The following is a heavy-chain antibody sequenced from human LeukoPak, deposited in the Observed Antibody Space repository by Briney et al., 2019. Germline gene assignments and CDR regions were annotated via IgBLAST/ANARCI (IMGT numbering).Heavy chain of an antibody. CDR2: IYYSGST. D-gene: IGHD6-19*01. Sequence: PSETLSLTCTVSGESISGFYWTWIRQPPEKGLEWIGYIYYSGSTNYNPSLKSRVTISVDTSKNQFSLKLSSVTAADTAVYYCARASVAGSPASAVGYWGQGTLVTVSS. CDR1: GESISGFY. V-gene: IGHV4-59*01. CDR3: ARASVAGSPASAVGY. J-gene: IGHJ4*02.